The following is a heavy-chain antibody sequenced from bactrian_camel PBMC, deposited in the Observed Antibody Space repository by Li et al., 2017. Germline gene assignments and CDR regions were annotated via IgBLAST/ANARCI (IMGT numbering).Heavy chain of an antibody. D-gene: IGHD6*01. CDR3: KTNAGAWYCASNH. Sequence: HVQLVESGGGSVQAGGSLRLSCTAPGLNLNFCGVHWYRQAAGKQREWVSSIDTDDSTTYADSVKGRFTISIDVPKNTVYLQMNTLKPEDTAMYSCKTNAGAWYCASNHWGPGTQVTVS. V-gene: IGHV3S53*01. J-gene: IGHJ4*01. CDR2: IDTDDST. CDR1: GLNLNFCG.